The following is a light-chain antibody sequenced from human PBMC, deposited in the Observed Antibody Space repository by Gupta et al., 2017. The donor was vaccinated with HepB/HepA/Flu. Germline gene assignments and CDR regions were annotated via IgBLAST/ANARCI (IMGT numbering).Light chain of an antibody. V-gene: IGKV2-28*01. CDR1: QSLLHSNGYNY. Sequence: VMTQAPLSLPVTPGEPASISCRSSQSLLHSNGYNYLDWYLQKPGQSPQLLIYLGSNRASGVPDRFSGSGSGTHFTLKINKVEAEDVGVYYCMQVLQAPRTFGEGTKVEIK. CDR2: LGS. CDR3: MQVLQAPRT. J-gene: IGKJ4*02.